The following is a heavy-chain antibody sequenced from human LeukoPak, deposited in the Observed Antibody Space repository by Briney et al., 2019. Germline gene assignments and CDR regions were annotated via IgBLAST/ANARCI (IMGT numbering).Heavy chain of an antibody. CDR1: AGSISRGNW. Sequence: SGTPSHTRVVSAGSISRGNWWSWVRQSPGKGLEWIGEIYHNGTPNYNTSLQSLVTISSATFKNHFSLKQTSVTATDTAVYYWAASPLLRGEGGEHYKYGMDVWGQGTTVIVSS. D-gene: IGHD1-26*01. CDR3: AASPLLRGEGGEHYKYGMDV. CDR2: IYHNGTP. J-gene: IGHJ6*02. V-gene: IGHV4-4*02.